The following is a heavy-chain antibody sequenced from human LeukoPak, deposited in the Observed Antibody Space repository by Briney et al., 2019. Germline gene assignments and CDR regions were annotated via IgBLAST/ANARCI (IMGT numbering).Heavy chain of an antibody. Sequence: GGSLRLSCAASGFTFSSYAMSWARQDPGKGLEWGLAISGSGGSTYYADSVKGRFTISRDNSKNTLYLQMNSLRAEDTAVYYCAKSNTYYYDSSPDYWGQGTLVTVSS. D-gene: IGHD3-22*01. CDR2: ISGSGGST. V-gene: IGHV3-23*01. CDR3: AKSNTYYYDSSPDY. J-gene: IGHJ4*02. CDR1: GFTFSSYA.